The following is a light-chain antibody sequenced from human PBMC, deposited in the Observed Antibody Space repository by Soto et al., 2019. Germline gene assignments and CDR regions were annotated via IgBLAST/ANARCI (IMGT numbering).Light chain of an antibody. J-gene: IGLJ1*01. CDR1: SSEVGGYNY. Sequence: QSVLTQPPSASGSPGQSVTISCTGTSSEVGGYNYVSWYQQHPGKAPKLMISEVSKRPAGVPDRFSGSKSGNTASLTVSGLQAEDEADYYCSSYAGSNNFVFGTGTKVNVL. CDR3: SSYAGSNNFV. CDR2: EVS. V-gene: IGLV2-8*01.